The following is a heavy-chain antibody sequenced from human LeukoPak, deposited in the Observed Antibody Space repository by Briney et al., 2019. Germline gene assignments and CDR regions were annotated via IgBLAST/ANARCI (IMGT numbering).Heavy chain of an antibody. V-gene: IGHV3-48*03. CDR2: ISRSGTNI. D-gene: IGHD1-26*01. J-gene: IGHJ4*02. CDR3: ARMGGNLSR. CDR1: GFTFSTSG. Sequence: GGSLRLSCVASGFTFSTSGMNWVRQAPGKGLDWVSYISRSGTNIYYAESVKGRFTISRDNAKKSLYLQMNSLRVEDTAVYYCARMGGNLSRWGQGTLVTVSS.